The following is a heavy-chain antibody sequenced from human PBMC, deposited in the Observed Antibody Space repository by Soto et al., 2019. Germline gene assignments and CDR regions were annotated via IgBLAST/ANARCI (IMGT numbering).Heavy chain of an antibody. CDR2: IRQDGSAS. J-gene: IGHJ4*02. D-gene: IGHD5-12*01. V-gene: IGHV3-7*01. Sequence: GGSLRLSCAASEFTFSNHAMSWVRQAPVKGLEWVANIRQDGSASYYLASVKGRFTISRDNAKNSLYLQMDSLRAEDTAVYYCARAVGTTIVYFDNWGQGTPVTVSS. CDR1: EFTFSNHA. CDR3: ARAVGTTIVYFDN.